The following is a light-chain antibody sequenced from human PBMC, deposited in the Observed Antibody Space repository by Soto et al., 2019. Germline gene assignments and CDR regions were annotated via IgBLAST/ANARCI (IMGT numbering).Light chain of an antibody. Sequence: QSVLTQPPSVSGAPGQRVTISCTGSSSNIGAGYDVHWYQQLPGTAPKLLIYGNSNRPSGVPDRFSGSKSGTSASLAITGLQAEDEADYYCQSYDSSLSVVEFGGGTQLTVL. CDR2: GNS. CDR1: SSNIGAGYD. V-gene: IGLV1-40*01. J-gene: IGLJ2*01. CDR3: QSYDSSLSVVE.